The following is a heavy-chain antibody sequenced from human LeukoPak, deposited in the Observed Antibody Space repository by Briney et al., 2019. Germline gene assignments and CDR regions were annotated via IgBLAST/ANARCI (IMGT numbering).Heavy chain of an antibody. CDR2: ISYDGSNK. CDR1: VFTFTRYA. CDR3: ARVGGDILSGHRAGYYYAMDV. J-gene: IGHJ6*02. Sequence: GGSLRLSCAASVFTFTRYAMYWVRQAPGKVLEWVALISYDGSNKYYADSVKGRFTISRDNFKNTVYLQMNSPRAEDTAVYYCARVGGDILSGHRAGYYYAMDVWGQGTTVTVSS. V-gene: IGHV3-30*04. D-gene: IGHD3-9*01.